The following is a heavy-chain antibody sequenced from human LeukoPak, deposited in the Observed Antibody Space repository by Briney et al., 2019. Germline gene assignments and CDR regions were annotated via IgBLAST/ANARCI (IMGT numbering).Heavy chain of an antibody. CDR1: GYTFTGYY. Sequence: GASVKVSCKASGYTFTGYYMHGVRQAPGQGLEWMGWINPNSGGTNYAQKFQGRVTMTRDTSISTAYMELSRLRSDDTAVYYCARVQWSQPHPDVWGKGTTVTVSS. V-gene: IGHV1-2*02. CDR2: INPNSGGT. J-gene: IGHJ6*04. D-gene: IGHD3-10*01. CDR3: ARVQWSQPHPDV.